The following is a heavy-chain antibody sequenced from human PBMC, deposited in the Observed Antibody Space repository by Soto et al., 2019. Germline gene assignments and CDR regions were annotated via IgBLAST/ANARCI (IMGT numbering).Heavy chain of an antibody. CDR2: ISYDGSNK. Sequence: QVQLVESGGGVVQPGRSLRLSCAASGFTFSSYGMHWVRQAPGKGLEWVAVISYDGSNKYYADSVKGRFTISRDNSKNTLYLQMNSLRAEDTAVYYCAFSGYSYGLFDYWGQGTLVTVSS. CDR3: AFSGYSYGLFDY. J-gene: IGHJ4*02. CDR1: GFTFSSYG. D-gene: IGHD5-18*01. V-gene: IGHV3-30*03.